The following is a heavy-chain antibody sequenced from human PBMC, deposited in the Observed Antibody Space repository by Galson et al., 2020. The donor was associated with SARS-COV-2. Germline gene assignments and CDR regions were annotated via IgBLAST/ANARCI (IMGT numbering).Heavy chain of an antibody. V-gene: IGHV1-69*04. CDR2: IIPMLSVT. CDR3: AKGEASDYVRGNAFHI. CDR1: GDTFRKYYA. Sequence: KISCKASGDTFRKYYAVSWVRQAPGQGLEWMGTIIPMLSVTNYAQKFQGRVTITADISTTTGYMEVSRLRSEDTAVYYCAKGEASDYVRGNAFHIWGQGTMVTVSS. J-gene: IGHJ3*02. D-gene: IGHD3-10*02.